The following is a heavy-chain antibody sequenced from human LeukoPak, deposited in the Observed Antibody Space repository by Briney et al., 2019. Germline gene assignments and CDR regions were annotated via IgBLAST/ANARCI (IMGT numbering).Heavy chain of an antibody. CDR3: ARWYSSSGYFDY. V-gene: IGHV4-38-2*01. Sequence: PSETLSLTCAVSGYSISRSYYWGWVRQPSGKGLEWIGSMYHSGDTYYNTSLKGRVTISVDTSKNKFSLKLTSVTAADTAVYYCARWYSSSGYFDYWGQGTLVTVSS. CDR1: GYSISRSYY. CDR2: MYHSGDT. J-gene: IGHJ4*02. D-gene: IGHD6-13*01.